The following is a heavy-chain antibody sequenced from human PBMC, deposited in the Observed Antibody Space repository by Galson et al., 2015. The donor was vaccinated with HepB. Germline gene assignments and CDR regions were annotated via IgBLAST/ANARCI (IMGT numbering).Heavy chain of an antibody. Sequence: SLRLSCAASGFTFNTYAMSWVRQAPGKGLEWVSTISASGGSTYYADSVKGRFTISRDNSKNTLYLQMNSLRAEDTAVYYCSNSRVIYYFDYWGQGTLVTVSS. D-gene: IGHD2-21*01. CDR3: SNSRVIYYFDY. CDR2: ISASGGST. J-gene: IGHJ4*02. CDR1: GFTFNTYA. V-gene: IGHV3-23*01.